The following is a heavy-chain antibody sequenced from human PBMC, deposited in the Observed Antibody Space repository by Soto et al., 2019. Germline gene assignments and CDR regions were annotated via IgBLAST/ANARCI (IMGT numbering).Heavy chain of an antibody. CDR3: ASGGSGSSPYAFDI. CDR1: GYTFTSYA. V-gene: IGHV1-3*01. CDR2: INAGNGNT. J-gene: IGHJ3*02. Sequence: VQLVQSGAEVKKPGASVKVSCKASGYTFTSYAMHWVRQAPGQRLEWMGWINAGNGNTKYSQKFQGRVTITRDTSASTAYMELSSLRSEDTAVYYCASGGSGSSPYAFDIWGQGTMVTASS. D-gene: IGHD3-10*01.